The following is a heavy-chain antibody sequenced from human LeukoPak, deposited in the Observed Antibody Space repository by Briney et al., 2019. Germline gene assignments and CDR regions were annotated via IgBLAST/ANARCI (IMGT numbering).Heavy chain of an antibody. CDR2: IYYIENT. CDR3: ASHLVPAPIGRDY. Sequence: PSETLSLTCTVSGGSISSYYWSWIRQPPGKGLEWIGYIYYIENTNNNPSLKSRVTISVDTSKNQFSLKLSSVTAADTAVYYCASHLVPAPIGRDYWGQGTLVTVSS. J-gene: IGHJ4*02. CDR1: GGSISSYY. D-gene: IGHD2-2*02. V-gene: IGHV4-59*01.